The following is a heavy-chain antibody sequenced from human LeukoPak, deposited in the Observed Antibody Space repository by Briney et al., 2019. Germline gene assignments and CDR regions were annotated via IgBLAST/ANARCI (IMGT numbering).Heavy chain of an antibody. J-gene: IGHJ4*02. D-gene: IGHD1-26*01. V-gene: IGHV1-2*02. CDR3: ARDKGPRWEDY. CDR2: INPNGGGT. CDR1: GYIFSDYY. Sequence: ASVKVSCKASGYIFSDYYMHWVRHAPGQGLEWMGWINPNGGGTNYAQKFQGRVTMTRDRSISTVHMDLSRLTYDDTAVYYCARDKGPRWEDYWGQGTLVTVSS.